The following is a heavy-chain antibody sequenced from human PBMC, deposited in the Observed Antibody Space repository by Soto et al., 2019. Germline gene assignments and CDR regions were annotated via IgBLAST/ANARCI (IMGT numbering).Heavy chain of an antibody. CDR2: ISAYNGTA. V-gene: IGHV1-18*01. CDR3: ARSSGSSWYAFSFYGMDV. CDR1: GYTFTSYG. J-gene: IGHJ6*02. D-gene: IGHD6-13*01. Sequence: GASVKVSCMASGYTFTSYGISWVRQAPGQGLEWMGGISAYNGTANYAQKLQGRVTMTADESTSTAYMELSSLRSEDTAVYYCARSSGSSWYAFSFYGMDVWGQGTTVTVPS.